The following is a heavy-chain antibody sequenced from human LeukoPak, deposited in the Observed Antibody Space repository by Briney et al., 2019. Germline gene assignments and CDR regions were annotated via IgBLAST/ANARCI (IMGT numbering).Heavy chain of an antibody. J-gene: IGHJ4*02. Sequence: PGGSLRLSCAASGFTFGNYWMSWIRQTPGKGLEWVANIKEDGSDKYYVDSLKGRFTISRDNAKNSLYLQMNSLRAEDTAVYYCAKDRTRQAYWGQGTLVTVSS. CDR3: AKDRTRQAY. D-gene: IGHD3-3*01. CDR2: IKEDGSDK. CDR1: GFTFGNYW. V-gene: IGHV3-7*03.